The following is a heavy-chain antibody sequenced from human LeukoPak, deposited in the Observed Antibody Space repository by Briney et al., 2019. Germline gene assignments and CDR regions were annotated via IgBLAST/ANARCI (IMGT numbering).Heavy chain of an antibody. CDR3: ARAATNWFDP. D-gene: IGHD5-24*01. CDR1: GFTFSSYA. J-gene: IGHJ5*02. Sequence: GGSLRLSCAASGFTFSSYAMSWVRQAPGKGLEWVSSITASGDRTFYGDSVRGRFTVSRDNSKNTLYLQMNSLRAEDTAVYFCARAATNWFDPWGQGALVTVSS. V-gene: IGHV3-23*01. CDR2: ITASGDRT.